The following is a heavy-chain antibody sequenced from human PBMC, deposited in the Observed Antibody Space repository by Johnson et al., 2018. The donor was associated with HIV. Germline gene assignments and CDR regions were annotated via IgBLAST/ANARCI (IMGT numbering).Heavy chain of an antibody. CDR2: ISYHGSNQ. Sequence: QVQLVESGGGVVQPGRSLRISCAASGFTFRSYAMHWVRQAPGKGLEWVAVISYHGSNQYYADSVKGRFTISRDNSKNTLYLQMNSLRAEDTAMYYCARERYGSQAIDAFDIWGQWTMVTVSS. D-gene: IGHD2-15*01. CDR1: GFTFRSYA. CDR3: ARERYGSQAIDAFDI. J-gene: IGHJ3*02. V-gene: IGHV3-30*04.